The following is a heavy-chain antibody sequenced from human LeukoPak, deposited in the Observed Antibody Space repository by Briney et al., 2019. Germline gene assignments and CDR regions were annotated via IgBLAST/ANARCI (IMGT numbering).Heavy chain of an antibody. CDR3: ARDKSGSASDMDV. CDR2: IKEDGSEK. CDR1: GFTFSRNW. Sequence: GGSLRLSCAASGFTFSRNWMSWVRQAPGKGLEWVANIKEDGSEKYYVDSVKGRFTISRDSAKNSLYLQMNSLRAEDTAVYYCARDKSGSASDMDVWGKGTTVTVSS. J-gene: IGHJ6*03. V-gene: IGHV3-7*01. D-gene: IGHD5-12*01.